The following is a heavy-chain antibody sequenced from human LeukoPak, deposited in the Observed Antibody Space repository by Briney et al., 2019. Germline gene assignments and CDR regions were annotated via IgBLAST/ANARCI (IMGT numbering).Heavy chain of an antibody. D-gene: IGHD2-8*01. CDR1: GGSISSSSYY. V-gene: IGHV4-39*01. J-gene: IGHJ3*02. CDR3: ARPVGVGAFDI. CDR2: IYYSGGT. Sequence: SETLSLTCTVSGGSISSSSYYWGWIRQPPGKGLEWIGSIYYSGGTYYNPSLKSRVTISVDTSKNQFSLKLSSVTAADTAVYYCARPVGVGAFDIWGQGTMVTVSS.